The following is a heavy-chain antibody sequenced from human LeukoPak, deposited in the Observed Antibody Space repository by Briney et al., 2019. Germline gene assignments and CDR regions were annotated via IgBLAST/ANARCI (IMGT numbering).Heavy chain of an antibody. V-gene: IGHV3-74*01. D-gene: IGHD3-3*01. J-gene: IGHJ4*02. CDR3: AKASYYDFWSGYYGDY. CDR2: INSDGSST. CDR1: GFTFSSYW. Sequence: GVLRLSCAASGFTFSSYWMSWVRQAPGKGLVWVSRINSDGSSTNYADSVKGRFTISRDNSKNTLYLQMNSLRAEDTAVYYCAKASYYDFWSGYYGDYWGQGTLVTVSS.